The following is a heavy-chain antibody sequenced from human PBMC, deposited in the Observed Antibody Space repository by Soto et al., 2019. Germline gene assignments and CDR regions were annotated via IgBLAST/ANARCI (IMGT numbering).Heavy chain of an antibody. V-gene: IGHV1-46*01. CDR3: ATLFWGLATTPNDY. CDR1: GYTFTSYY. Sequence: GASVNVSCKASGYTFTSYYMHWVRQAPGQGLEWMGIINPSGGSTSYAQKFQGRVTMTRDTSTSTVYMELSSLRSEDTAVYYRATLFWGLATTPNDYWGQGTLVTVSS. J-gene: IGHJ4*02. CDR2: INPSGGST. D-gene: IGHD5-12*01.